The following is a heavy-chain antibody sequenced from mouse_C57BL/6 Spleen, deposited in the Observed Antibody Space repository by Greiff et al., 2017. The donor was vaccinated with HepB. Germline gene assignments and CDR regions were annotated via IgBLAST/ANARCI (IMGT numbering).Heavy chain of an antibody. CDR3: ARSNYYYGSLYYYAMDY. D-gene: IGHD1-1*01. CDR2: IDPANGNT. J-gene: IGHJ4*01. CDR1: GFNIKNTY. Sequence: EVQLQESVAELVRPGASVKLSCTASGFNIKNTYMHWVKQRPEQGLEWIGRIDPANGNTKYAPKFQGKATITADTSSNTAYLQLSSLTSEDTAIYYCARSNYYYGSLYYYAMDYWGQGTSVTVSS. V-gene: IGHV14-3*01.